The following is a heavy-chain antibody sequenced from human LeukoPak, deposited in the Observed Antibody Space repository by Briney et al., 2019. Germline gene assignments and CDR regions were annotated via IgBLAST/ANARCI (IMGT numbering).Heavy chain of an antibody. Sequence: GGSLRLSCAASGFTFSSYAMIWVRQAPGKGLEWVSAISGSGGSTYYADSVKGRFTISRDNSKNTLYLQMNSLRAEDTAVYYCAKARYYGSEGKGYYFDYWGQGTLVTVSS. J-gene: IGHJ4*02. D-gene: IGHD3-10*01. CDR1: GFTFSSYA. CDR3: AKARYYGSEGKGYYFDY. CDR2: ISGSGGST. V-gene: IGHV3-23*01.